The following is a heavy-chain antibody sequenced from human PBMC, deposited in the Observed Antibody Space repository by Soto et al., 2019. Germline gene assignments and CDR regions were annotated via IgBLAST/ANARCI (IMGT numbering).Heavy chain of an antibody. CDR1: GFTFSSYA. D-gene: IGHD4-17*01. Sequence: PWGSLRLSCAASGFTFSSYAMSWVRQAPGKGLEWVSAISGSGGSTYYADSVKGRFTISRDNSKNTLYLQMNSLRAEDTAVYYCAKDYGDYLEGDAAFDIWGQGTMVPVSS. CDR2: ISGSGGST. J-gene: IGHJ3*02. V-gene: IGHV3-23*01. CDR3: AKDYGDYLEGDAAFDI.